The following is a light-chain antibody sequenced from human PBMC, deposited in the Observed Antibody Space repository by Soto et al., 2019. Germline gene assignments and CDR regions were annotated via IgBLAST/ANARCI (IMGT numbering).Light chain of an antibody. CDR3: QQRSSWPPT. V-gene: IGKV3-11*01. CDR1: QSVNIY. J-gene: IGKJ4*01. CDR2: DAS. Sequence: EILFTQVPAPPSLSPVGRATPSRRASQSVNIYFGWYQQKPGQAPRLLIYDASTRATGIPARFSGSGSGTDFTLTISSLEPEDVGVYYCQQRSSWPPTFGGGTKVDIK.